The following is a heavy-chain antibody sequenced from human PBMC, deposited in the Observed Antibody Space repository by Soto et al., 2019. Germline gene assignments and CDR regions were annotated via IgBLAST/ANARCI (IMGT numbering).Heavy chain of an antibody. J-gene: IGHJ4*02. Sequence: SETLSLTCTVSGGSISSSSYYWGWIRQPPGKELEWIGSIYYSGSTYYNPSLKSRVTISVDTSKNQFSLKLSSVTAADTAVYYCARSSINPQVFMYPFDSWSQGTLVTVSS. V-gene: IGHV4-39*01. D-gene: IGHD3-10*01. CDR3: ARSSINPQVFMYPFDS. CDR2: IYYSGST. CDR1: GGSISSSSYY.